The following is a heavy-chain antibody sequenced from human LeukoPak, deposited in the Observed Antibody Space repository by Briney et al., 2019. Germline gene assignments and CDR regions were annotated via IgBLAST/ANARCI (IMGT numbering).Heavy chain of an antibody. Sequence: PGGSLRLSCAASGFTFSTYSMNWVRQAPGKGLEWVSSISSSSSYIYYADSVKSRFTISRDNAKNSLYLQMNSLRAEDMAVYYCARDGRGAVAGFDYWGQGTLVTVSS. J-gene: IGHJ4*02. CDR2: ISSSSSYI. V-gene: IGHV3-21*01. CDR1: GFTFSTYS. D-gene: IGHD6-19*01. CDR3: ARDGRGAVAGFDY.